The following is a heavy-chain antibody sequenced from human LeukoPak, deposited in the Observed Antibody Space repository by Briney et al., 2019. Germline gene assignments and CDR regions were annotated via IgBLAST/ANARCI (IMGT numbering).Heavy chain of an antibody. J-gene: IGHJ4*02. D-gene: IGHD1-26*01. CDR1: GFTFSSYA. V-gene: IGHV3-30*04. Sequence: GGSLRLSCAASGFTFSSYAMHWVRQAPGKGLEWVAVISYDGSNKYYADSVKGRFTISRDNSKNTLYLQMNSLRAEDTAVYYCARDAELLRFDYWGQGTLVTDSS. CDR3: ARDAELLRFDY. CDR2: ISYDGSNK.